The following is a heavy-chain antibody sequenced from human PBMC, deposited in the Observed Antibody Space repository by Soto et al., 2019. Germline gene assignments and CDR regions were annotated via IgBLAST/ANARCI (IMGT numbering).Heavy chain of an antibody. V-gene: IGHV1-2*04. D-gene: IGHD6-13*01. CDR2: INPNSGGT. Sequence: ASVKVSCKASGYTFTGYYMHWVRQAPGQGLEWMGWINPNSGGTNYAQKFQGWVTMTRDTSISTAYMELSRLRSDDTVVYYCARDLSGVSGAPGAFDIWGQGTMVTVSS. CDR1: GYTFTGYY. CDR3: ARDLSGVSGAPGAFDI. J-gene: IGHJ3*02.